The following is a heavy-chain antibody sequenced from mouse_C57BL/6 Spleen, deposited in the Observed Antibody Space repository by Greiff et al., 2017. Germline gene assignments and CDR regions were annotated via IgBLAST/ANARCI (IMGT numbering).Heavy chain of an antibody. V-gene: IGHV14-4*01. CDR2: IDPENGDT. D-gene: IGHD3-3*01. Sequence: EVKLQESGAELVRPGASVKLSCTASGFNIKDDYMHWVKQRPEQGLEWIGWIDPENGDTEYASKFQGKATITADTSSNTAYLQLSSLTSEDTAVYYCTTGGLVFAYWGQGTLVTVSA. J-gene: IGHJ3*01. CDR1: GFNIKDDY. CDR3: TTGGLVFAY.